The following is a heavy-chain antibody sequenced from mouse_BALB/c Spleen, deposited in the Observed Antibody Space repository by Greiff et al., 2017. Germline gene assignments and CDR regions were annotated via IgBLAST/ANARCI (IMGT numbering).Heavy chain of an antibody. J-gene: IGHJ2*01. Sequence: EVKVEESGGGLVQPGGSMKLSCVASGFTFSNYWMNWVRQSPEKGLEWVAEIRLKSNNYATHYAESVKGRFTISRDDSKSSVYLQMNNLRAEDTGIYYCTRMEITTENYFDYWGQGTTLTVSS. CDR2: IRLKSNNYAT. CDR1: GFTFSNYW. V-gene: IGHV6-6*02. D-gene: IGHD2-4*01. CDR3: TRMEITTENYFDY.